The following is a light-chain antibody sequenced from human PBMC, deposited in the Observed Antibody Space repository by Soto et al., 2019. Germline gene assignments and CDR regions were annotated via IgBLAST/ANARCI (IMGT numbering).Light chain of an antibody. CDR1: QSISVH. V-gene: IGKV1-39*01. Sequence: DIQMTQSPSSLYASVGDTVTITCRASQSISVHLNWYQQKPGKVPKLLIYAASNLQSWVPLRFSGSGSETDFALTISSLQPEDFANYYCQQSYITPYTFGQGTKLAIK. J-gene: IGKJ2*01. CDR2: AAS. CDR3: QQSYITPYT.